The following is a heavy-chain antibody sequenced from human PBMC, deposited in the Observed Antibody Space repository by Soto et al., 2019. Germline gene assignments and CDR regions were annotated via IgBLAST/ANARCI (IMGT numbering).Heavy chain of an antibody. CDR2: ISGSGGST. CDR3: AKGSYYDSSGYFDY. D-gene: IGHD3-22*01. V-gene: IGHV3-23*01. CDR1: GFTFSSYA. J-gene: IGHJ4*02. Sequence: PGGSLRLSCAASGFTFSSYAMSWVRRAPGKGLEWVSAISGSGGSTYYADSVKGRFTISRDNSKNTLYLQMNSLRAEDTAVYYCAKGSYYDSSGYFDYWGQGTLVTVSS.